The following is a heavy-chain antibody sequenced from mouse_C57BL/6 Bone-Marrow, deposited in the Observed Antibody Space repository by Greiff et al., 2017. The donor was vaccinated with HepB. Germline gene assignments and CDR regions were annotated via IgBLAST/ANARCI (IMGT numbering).Heavy chain of an antibody. CDR2: IYPSDSET. CDR3: ARCYSNYTYYFDY. J-gene: IGHJ2*01. CDR1: GYTFTSYW. Sequence: QVQLQQPGAELVRPGSSVKLSCKASGYTFTSYWMDWVKQRPGQGLEWIGNIYPSDSETHYNQKFKDKATLTVDKSSSTAYMQLSSLTSEDSAVYYCARCYSNYTYYFDYWGQGTTLTVSS. V-gene: IGHV1-61*01. D-gene: IGHD2-5*01.